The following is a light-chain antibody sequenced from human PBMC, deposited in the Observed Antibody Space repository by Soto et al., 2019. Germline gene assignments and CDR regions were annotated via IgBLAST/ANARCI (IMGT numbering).Light chain of an antibody. J-gene: IGLJ2*01. V-gene: IGLV1-44*01. CDR1: SSNIGTCT. Sequence: QSVLTQPPSVSVTPGQSITISCYGSSSNIGTCTLNWYPHRPGTAPKLLFSTYDQRPSGVADRFSGSKSGTSASLAISGLQSEDEADYYCAAWDDRVNGVVFGGGTKLTVL. CDR3: AAWDDRVNGVV. CDR2: TYD.